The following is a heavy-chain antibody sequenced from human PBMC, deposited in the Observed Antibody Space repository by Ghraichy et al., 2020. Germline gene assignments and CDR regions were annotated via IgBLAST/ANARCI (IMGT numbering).Heavy chain of an antibody. D-gene: IGHD1-26*01. CDR2: INHSGST. J-gene: IGHJ4*02. CDR1: GGSFSGYY. Sequence: SETLSLTCAVYGGSFSGYYWSWIRQPPGKGLEWIGEINHSGSTNYNPSLKSRVTISVDTSKNQFSLKLSSVTAADTAVYYCARGPHKSGSAPGYWGQGTLVTVSS. V-gene: IGHV4-34*01. CDR3: ARGPHKSGSAPGY.